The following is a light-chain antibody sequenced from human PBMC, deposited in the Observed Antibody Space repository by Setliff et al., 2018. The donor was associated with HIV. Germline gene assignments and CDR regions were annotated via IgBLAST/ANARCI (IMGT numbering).Light chain of an antibody. J-gene: IGLJ3*02. CDR2: DDN. CDR3: CSYAGVSTMV. Sequence: QSVLTQPASVSGSPGQAIIISCTGTRSDVGGFNLVSWYQQHPGKAPKLILYDDNKRPSVVSNRFSGSKSGNTASLTISGLQAEDEADYYCCSYAGVSTMVFGGGTKATVL. V-gene: IGLV2-23*01. CDR1: RSDVGGFNL.